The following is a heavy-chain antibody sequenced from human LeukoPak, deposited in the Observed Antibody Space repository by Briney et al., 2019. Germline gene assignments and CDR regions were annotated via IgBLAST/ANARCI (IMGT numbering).Heavy chain of an antibody. D-gene: IGHD3-10*01. CDR1: EYTFTDYD. CDR2: MNPNSGNT. CDR3: ARDGWFGGSEGFWFDP. J-gene: IGHJ5*02. V-gene: IGHV1-8*01. Sequence: GASVKVSCKASEYTFTDYDMNWVRQATGQGLEWIGWMNPNSGNTGYAQKFQGRVTMTRDTSINTAYMELSSLTSEDSAVYYCARDGWFGGSEGFWFDPWGQGTLVTVSS.